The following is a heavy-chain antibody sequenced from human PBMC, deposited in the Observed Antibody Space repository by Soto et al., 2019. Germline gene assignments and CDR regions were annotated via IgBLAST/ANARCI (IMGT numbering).Heavy chain of an antibody. D-gene: IGHD6-19*01. CDR3: ARNGYSSGWYPYNYYYYAMDV. Sequence: QLQLQESGPGLVKPSETLSLTCTVSGGSISSSSYYWGWIRQPPGKGLEWIGRIYYSGSTYYNRSLKSRVTISVDTSTNQFSLKLSSVTAADTAVYYCARNGYSSGWYPYNYYYYAMDVWGQGTTVTVSS. J-gene: IGHJ6*02. V-gene: IGHV4-39*01. CDR2: IYYSGST. CDR1: GGSISSSSYY.